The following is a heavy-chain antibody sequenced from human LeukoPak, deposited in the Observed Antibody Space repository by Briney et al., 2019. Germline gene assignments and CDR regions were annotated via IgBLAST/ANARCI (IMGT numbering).Heavy chain of an antibody. J-gene: IGHJ3*02. Sequence: GGSLRLSCAASGFTFSSYEMNWVRQAPGKGLEWVSYISSSGSTIYYADSVKGRFTISRDNAKNSLYLQMNSLRAEDTAVYYCARFRGEAFDIWGQGTMVTVSS. V-gene: IGHV3-48*03. D-gene: IGHD3-10*01. CDR3: ARFRGEAFDI. CDR1: GFTFSSYE. CDR2: ISSSGSTI.